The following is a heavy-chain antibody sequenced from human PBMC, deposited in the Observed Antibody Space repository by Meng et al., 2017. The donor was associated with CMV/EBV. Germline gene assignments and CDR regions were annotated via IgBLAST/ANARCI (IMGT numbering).Heavy chain of an antibody. V-gene: IGHV1-8*01. CDR2: MNPNSGNT. J-gene: IGHJ4*02. CDR3: ARSVVVVPAAPLRAYFDY. Sequence: ASVKVSCKASGYTFTSYDINWVRQATGQGLEWMGWMNPNSGNTGYAQKFQGRVTMTRNTSISTAYMELSSLRSEDTAVYYCARSVVVVPAAPLRAYFDYWGQGTLVTLL. CDR1: GYTFTSYD. D-gene: IGHD2-2*01.